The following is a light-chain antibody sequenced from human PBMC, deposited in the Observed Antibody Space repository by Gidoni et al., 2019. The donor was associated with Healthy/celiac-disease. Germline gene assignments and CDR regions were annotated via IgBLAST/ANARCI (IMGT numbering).Light chain of an antibody. CDR1: QSISSY. CDR2: AAS. J-gene: IGKJ2*01. V-gene: IGKV1-39*01. Sequence: DIQMTQSPSSLSASVGDRVTITCRASQSISSYLNWYQQKPGKAPKLLIYAASSLQSGVQSRFSGSGSGTDFTLTISSLQPADFATYYCQQSYSTPYNFGQGTKLEIK. CDR3: QQSYSTPYN.